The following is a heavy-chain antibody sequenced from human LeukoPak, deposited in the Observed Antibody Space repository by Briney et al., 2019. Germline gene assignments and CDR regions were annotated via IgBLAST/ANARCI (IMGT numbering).Heavy chain of an antibody. J-gene: IGHJ4*02. CDR3: ARGGQWLVPGRESDC. Sequence: ASVKVSCKASGYTFTKYGISWARLAPGQGLEWMGWISAGNGNTNYAQKLQGRVTMATDTSTSTAYMELRGLRSDDTAIYYCARGGQWLVPGRESDCWGQETLVTVSS. V-gene: IGHV1-18*01. CDR1: GYTFTKYG. CDR2: ISAGNGNT. D-gene: IGHD6-19*01.